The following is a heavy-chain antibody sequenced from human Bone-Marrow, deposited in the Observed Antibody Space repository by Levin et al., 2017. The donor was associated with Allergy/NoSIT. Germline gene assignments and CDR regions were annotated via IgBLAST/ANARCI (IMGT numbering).Heavy chain of an antibody. D-gene: IGHD6-19*01. CDR3: AKGRYSGGGGWELEGG. Sequence: GESLKISCKASGYTFTSYDINWVRQATGQGLEWMGWMNPNSGNTGYAQKFQGRVTMTGDTSITSAYMQLSNLGPDDTAVYYCAKGRYSGGGGWELEGGWGQGTLVTVSS. J-gene: IGHJ4*02. V-gene: IGHV1-8*01. CDR1: GYTFTSYD. CDR2: MNPNSGNT.